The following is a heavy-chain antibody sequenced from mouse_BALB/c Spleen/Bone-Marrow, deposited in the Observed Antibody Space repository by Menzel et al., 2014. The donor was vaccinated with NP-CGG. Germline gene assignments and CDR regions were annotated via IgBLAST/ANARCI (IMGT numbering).Heavy chain of an antibody. CDR3: ARSELGRYYAMDY. D-gene: IGHD4-1*01. Sequence: VQLQQSGAELVRPGSSVKISCKASGYAFSSYWMNWVKQRPGQGLEWIGQIYPGDGDTNYNGKFKGKATLTADKSSSTAYMQLSSLTSEDSAAYFCARSELGRYYAMDYWGQGTSVTVSS. CDR2: IYPGDGDT. J-gene: IGHJ4*01. V-gene: IGHV1-80*01. CDR1: GYAFSSYW.